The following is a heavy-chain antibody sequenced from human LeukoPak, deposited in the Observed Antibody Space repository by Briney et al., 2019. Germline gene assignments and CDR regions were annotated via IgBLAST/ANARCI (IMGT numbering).Heavy chain of an antibody. Sequence: PGGSLRLSCAASGFTFSSYSMNWVRQAPGKGLEWVSSISSSSSYIYYADSVKGRFTISRDNAKNSLYLQMNSLRAEDTAVYYCASEITMVRGAPDDYWGQGTLVTVSS. J-gene: IGHJ4*02. CDR3: ASEITMVRGAPDDY. V-gene: IGHV3-21*01. CDR2: ISSSSSYI. D-gene: IGHD3-10*01. CDR1: GFTFSSYS.